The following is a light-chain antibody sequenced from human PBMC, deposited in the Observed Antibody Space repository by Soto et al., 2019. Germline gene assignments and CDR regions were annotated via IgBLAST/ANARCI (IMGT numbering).Light chain of an antibody. CDR3: QQHSDWPLT. Sequence: EIVMTQSPATLSVSPGERATLSCRASQSVYSNLAWYQQKPGQAPRFLIYGASTRATGIPARFSGSGSGTDFTLTISSLEPDDFTVYYCQQHSDWPLTFGGGTKVDIK. V-gene: IGKV3-15*01. J-gene: IGKJ4*01. CDR1: QSVYSN. CDR2: GAS.